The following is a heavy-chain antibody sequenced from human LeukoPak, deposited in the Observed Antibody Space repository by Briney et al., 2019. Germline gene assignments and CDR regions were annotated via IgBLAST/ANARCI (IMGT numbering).Heavy chain of an antibody. CDR3: ATGSPDIVVVPAAIQ. D-gene: IGHD2-2*02. J-gene: IGHJ4*02. CDR2: VDPEDGET. CDR1: GYTFTDYY. V-gene: IGHV1-69-2*01. Sequence: GASVKVSCKASGYTFTDYYMHWVQQAPGKGLEWMGRVDPEDGETIYAEKFQGRVTITADTSTDTAYMELSSPRSEDTAVYYCATGSPDIVVVPAAIQWGQGTLVTVSS.